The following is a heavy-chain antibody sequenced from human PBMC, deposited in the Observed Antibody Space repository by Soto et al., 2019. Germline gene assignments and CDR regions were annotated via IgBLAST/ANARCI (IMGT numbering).Heavy chain of an antibody. V-gene: IGHV6-1*01. J-gene: IGHJ4*02. D-gene: IGHD6-19*01. Sequence: SQTLSLTCAISGDSVSSNSAAWNWIRQSPSRGLEWLGRTYYRSKWYNDYAVSVKSRITINPDTSKNQFSLQLNSVTPEDTAVYYCARGVFVPVAVAGPGLSFDYWGQGTLVTVSS. CDR3: ARGVFVPVAVAGPGLSFDY. CDR1: GDSVSSNSAA. CDR2: TYYRSKWYN.